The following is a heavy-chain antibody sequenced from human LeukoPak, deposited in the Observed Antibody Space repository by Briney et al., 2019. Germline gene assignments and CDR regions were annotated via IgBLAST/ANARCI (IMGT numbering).Heavy chain of an antibody. CDR2: IYYSGST. CDR1: GGSISSYY. J-gene: IGHJ3*02. D-gene: IGHD3-22*01. Sequence: SETLSLTCTVSGGSISSYYWSWIRQPPGKGLEWIGYIYYSGSTNYNPSLKSRVTISVDTSKNQFSLKLSSVTAADTAVYYCATRYYYDSSGYDAFDIWGQVTMVTVSS. CDR3: ATRYYYDSSGYDAFDI. V-gene: IGHV4-59*01.